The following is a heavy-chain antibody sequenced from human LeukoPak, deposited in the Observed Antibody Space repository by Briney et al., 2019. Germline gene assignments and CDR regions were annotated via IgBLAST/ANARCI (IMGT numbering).Heavy chain of an antibody. Sequence: SETLSLTCAVYGGSFSGYYWSWIRQPPGKGLEWIGEINHSGSTYYNPSLKSRVTISVDTSKNQFSLKLSSVTAADTAVYYCARHELTMVRGVIISWFDPWGQGTLVTVSS. CDR3: ARHELTMVRGVIISWFDP. V-gene: IGHV4-34*01. J-gene: IGHJ5*02. D-gene: IGHD3-10*01. CDR1: GGSFSGYY. CDR2: INHSGST.